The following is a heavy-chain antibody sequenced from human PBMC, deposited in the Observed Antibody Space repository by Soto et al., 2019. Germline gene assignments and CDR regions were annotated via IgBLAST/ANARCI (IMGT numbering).Heavy chain of an antibody. CDR2: IYSGGST. J-gene: IGHJ6*03. D-gene: IGHD4-4*01. Sequence: GGAPRLSRAAPGFTLSSNHMSWGPQAPGEGLEWVSVIYSGGSTYYADSLKGRLTISRDNSKNTLYLQMNSLRAEDTAVYYCARDRVNDYNPIYYYYYMDVWGKGTTVTVSS. CDR1: GFTLSSNH. CDR3: ARDRVNDYNPIYYYYYMDV. V-gene: IGHV3-66*01.